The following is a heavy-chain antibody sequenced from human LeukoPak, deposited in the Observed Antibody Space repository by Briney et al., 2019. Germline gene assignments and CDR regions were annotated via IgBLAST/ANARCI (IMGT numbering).Heavy chain of an antibody. J-gene: IGHJ4*02. CDR2: IWYDGSNK. CDR3: ARDRGSGYRSIGY. CDR1: GFTFSSYG. D-gene: IGHD3-22*01. Sequence: PGGSLRLSCAASGFTFSSYGMHWVRQAPGKGLEWVAVIWYDGSNKYYADSVKGRFTISRDNSKNTLYLQMNSLRAEDTAVYYCARDRGSGYRSIGYWGQGTLVTVSS. V-gene: IGHV3-33*01.